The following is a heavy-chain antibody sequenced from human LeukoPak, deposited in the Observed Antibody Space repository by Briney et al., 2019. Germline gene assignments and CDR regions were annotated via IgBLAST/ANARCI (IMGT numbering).Heavy chain of an antibody. D-gene: IGHD5-18*01. V-gene: IGHV4-31*03. CDR2: IYYSGST. CDR1: GGPISSGGYY. CDR3: ARGLEYSYGEYYFDY. J-gene: IGHJ4*02. Sequence: TSETLSLTCTVSGGPISSGGYYWSWIRQHPGKGLEWIGYIYYSGSTYYNPSLKSRVTISVDTSKNQFSLKLSSVTAADTAVYYCARGLEYSYGEYYFDYWGQGTLVTVSS.